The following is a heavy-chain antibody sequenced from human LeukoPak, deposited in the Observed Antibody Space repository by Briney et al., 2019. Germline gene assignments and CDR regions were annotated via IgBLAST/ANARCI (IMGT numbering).Heavy chain of an antibody. CDR1: GFTFSSYE. D-gene: IGHD1-26*01. CDR3: AREGGYFFYYFDY. Sequence: PGGSLRLSCAASGFTFSSYEMNWVRQAPGKGLEWVSYISSSGSTIYYADSVKGRFTISRDNAKNSLYLQMNSLRAEDTAVYYCAREGGYFFYYFDYWGQGTLVTVSS. CDR2: ISSSGSTI. V-gene: IGHV3-48*03. J-gene: IGHJ4*02.